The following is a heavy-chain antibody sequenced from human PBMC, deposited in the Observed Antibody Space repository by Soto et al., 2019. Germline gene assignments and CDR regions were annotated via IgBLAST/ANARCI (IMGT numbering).Heavy chain of an antibody. CDR1: GGSISSGGYY. CDR3: ARGYCSSTSCFDP. Sequence: SSETLSLTCSVSGGSISSGGYYWSWIRQHPGKGLEWIGYIYYSGSTSYNPSLKSRVTISVDTSKNQFSLKLSSVTAADTAVYYCARGYCSSTSCFDPWGQGTLVTVSS. D-gene: IGHD2-2*01. V-gene: IGHV4-31*03. J-gene: IGHJ5*02. CDR2: IYYSGST.